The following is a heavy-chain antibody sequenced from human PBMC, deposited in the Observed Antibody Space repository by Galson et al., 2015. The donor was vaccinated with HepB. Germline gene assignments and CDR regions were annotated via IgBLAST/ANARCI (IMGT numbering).Heavy chain of an antibody. J-gene: IGHJ4*02. V-gene: IGHV3-15*01. CDR3: TTDPDEPTYYDYVWGSYRSHPFDY. CDR1: GFTFSNAW. Sequence: SLRLSCAASGFTFSNAWMSWVRQAPGKGLEWVGRIKSKTDGGTTDYAAPVKGRFTISRDDSKNTLYLQMNSLKTEDTAVYYCTTDPDEPTYYDYVWGSYRSHPFDYWGQGTLVTVSS. D-gene: IGHD3-16*02. CDR2: IKSKTDGGTT.